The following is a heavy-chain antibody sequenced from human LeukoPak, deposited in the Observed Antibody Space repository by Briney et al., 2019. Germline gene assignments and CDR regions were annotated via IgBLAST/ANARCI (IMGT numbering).Heavy chain of an antibody. D-gene: IGHD6-13*01. CDR1: GFTFSSYE. J-gene: IGHJ4*02. CDR2: ISSSSSYI. V-gene: IGHV3-21*05. Sequence: GVLRLSCAASGFTFSSYEMNWVRQAPGKGLEWVSYISSSSSYIYYADSVKGRFTISRDNAKNSLYLQMNSLRAEDTAVYYCARDLRKLTAIAAAGYDYWGQGTLVTVSS. CDR3: ARDLRKLTAIAAAGYDY.